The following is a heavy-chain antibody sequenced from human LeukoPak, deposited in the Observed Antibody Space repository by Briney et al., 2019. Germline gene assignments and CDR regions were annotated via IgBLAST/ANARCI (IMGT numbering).Heavy chain of an antibody. D-gene: IGHD4-17*01. J-gene: IGHJ4*02. CDR1: GFTFSGVW. V-gene: IGHV3-15*01. CDR3: TIDYGDYEGDYYFDY. Sequence: GGSLRLSCAASGFTFSGVWMSWVRQAPGKGLEWVGRIKSKTDGGTTDYAAPVKGRFTISRDDSKSTLYLQMNSLKTEDSAVYYCTIDYGDYEGDYYFDYWGQGTLVTVSS. CDR2: IKSKTDGGTT.